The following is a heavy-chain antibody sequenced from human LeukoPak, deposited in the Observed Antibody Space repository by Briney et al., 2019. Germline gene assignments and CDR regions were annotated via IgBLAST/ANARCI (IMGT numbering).Heavy chain of an antibody. V-gene: IGHV3-23*01. CDR1: GFTFSSYA. CDR3: ARVDSGSYDY. D-gene: IGHD1-26*01. CDR2: ISGSGGST. Sequence: GGSLRLSCAASGFTFSSYAMSWVRQAPGKGLEWVSAISGSGGSTYYADSVKGRFTISRDNSKNTLFLQMNSLRVEDTAVYYCARVDSGSYDYWGQGTLLTVSS. J-gene: IGHJ4*02.